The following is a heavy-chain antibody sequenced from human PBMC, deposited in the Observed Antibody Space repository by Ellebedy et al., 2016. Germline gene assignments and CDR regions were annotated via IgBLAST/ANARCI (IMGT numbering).Heavy chain of an antibody. D-gene: IGHD2/OR15-2a*01. CDR3: ARRGNGIYYFDY. CDR2: INSDGSST. Sequence: HTGGSLRLSCTASGFPFSSYWMHWVRQAPGKGLVWVSHINSDGSSTSYADSVKGRFTVSRDNAKNTLYLQMNSLRAEDTAVYYCARRGNGIYYFDYWGQGTLVTVSS. J-gene: IGHJ4*02. V-gene: IGHV3-74*01. CDR1: GFPFSSYW.